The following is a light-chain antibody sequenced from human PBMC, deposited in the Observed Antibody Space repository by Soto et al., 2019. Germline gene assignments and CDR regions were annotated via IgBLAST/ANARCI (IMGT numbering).Light chain of an antibody. V-gene: IGKV3-20*01. CDR1: QSVDSSY. Sequence: EIVLTRSPGTLSLSPGERATLSCRASQSVDSSYLAWYQQKPGQAPRLLIYGASSRATGIPDRFSGSGSGTDFTLTISRLEPEDFAVYYCQQFGSPFTFGPGTKVDIK. J-gene: IGKJ3*01. CDR2: GAS. CDR3: QQFGSPFT.